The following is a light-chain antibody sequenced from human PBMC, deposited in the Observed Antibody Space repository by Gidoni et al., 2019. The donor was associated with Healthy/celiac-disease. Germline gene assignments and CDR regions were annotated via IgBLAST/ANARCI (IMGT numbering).Light chain of an antibody. CDR2: DAS. V-gene: IGKV1-5*01. J-gene: IGKJ3*01. Sequence: DIQMTQSPSTLSASVGDRVTITCRASQSISSWLAWYQQKPGKAPKLLIYDASSLESGVPSRFSGSGSGTEFPLTISSLQPDDFATYYCQQYNSYSPFTFXPXTKVDIK. CDR3: QQYNSYSPFT. CDR1: QSISSW.